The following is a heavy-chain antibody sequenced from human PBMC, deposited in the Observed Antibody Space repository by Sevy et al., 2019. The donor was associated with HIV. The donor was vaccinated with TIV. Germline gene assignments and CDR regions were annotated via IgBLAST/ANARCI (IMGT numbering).Heavy chain of an antibody. CDR3: ARARRRGIAVAGIRFDP. J-gene: IGHJ5*02. Sequence: SETLSLTCAVYGGSFSGYYWSWIRQPPGKGLEWIGEINHSGSTNYNPSLKSRVTISVDTSKNQFSLKLSSVTAADTAVYYCARARRRGIAVAGIRFDPWGQGTLVTVSS. CDR1: GGSFSGYY. D-gene: IGHD6-19*01. CDR2: INHSGST. V-gene: IGHV4-34*01.